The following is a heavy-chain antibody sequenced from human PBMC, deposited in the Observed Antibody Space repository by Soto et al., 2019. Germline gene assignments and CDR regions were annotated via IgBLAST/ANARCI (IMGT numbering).Heavy chain of an antibody. CDR3: AREGVGLELPNYYYGMDV. J-gene: IGHJ6*02. CDR2: IYYSGST. Sequence: SETLSLTCTVSGGSISSGDYYWSWIRQPPGKGLEWIGYIYYSGSTYYNPSLKSRVTISVDTSKNQFSLKLSSVTAADTGVYYCAREGVGLELPNYYYGMDVWGQGTTVTVSS. CDR1: GGSISSGDYY. V-gene: IGHV4-30-4*01. D-gene: IGHD1-7*01.